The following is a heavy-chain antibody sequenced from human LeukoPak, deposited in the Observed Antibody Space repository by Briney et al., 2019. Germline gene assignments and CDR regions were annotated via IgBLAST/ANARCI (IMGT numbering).Heavy chain of an antibody. V-gene: IGHV4-39*01. J-gene: IGHJ3*02. Sequence: SETLSLTCTVSGGSISSSSYYWGWIRQPPGKGLEWIGSIYYSGSTYYNPSLKSRVTISVDTSKNQFSLKLSSVTAADTPAHYRARPGIVVIPAGIRTFDIWGQGTMVTGSS. D-gene: IGHD2-2*01. CDR2: IYYSGST. CDR3: ARPGIVVIPAGIRTFDI. CDR1: GGSISSSSYY.